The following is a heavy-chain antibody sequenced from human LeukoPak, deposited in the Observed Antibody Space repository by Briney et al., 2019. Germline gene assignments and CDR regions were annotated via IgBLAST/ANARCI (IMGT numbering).Heavy chain of an antibody. D-gene: IGHD5-12*01. CDR2: INPNSGAT. J-gene: IGHJ3*02. Sequence: ASVKVSCKASGYTFTDYYIHWVRQAPGQGLEWMGWINPNSGATNYPQKLQGRGTMTRDRSISTAYMELNRLRSDDTAIYYCATGSGYDYLAIDIWGQGTVVTVSS. CDR3: ATGSGYDYLAIDI. V-gene: IGHV1-2*02. CDR1: GYTFTDYY.